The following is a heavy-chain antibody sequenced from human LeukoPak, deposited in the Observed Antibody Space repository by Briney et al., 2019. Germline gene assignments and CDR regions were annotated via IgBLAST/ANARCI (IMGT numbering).Heavy chain of an antibody. CDR2: ISWDGGST. CDR1: GFTFDDYA. J-gene: IGHJ6*03. Sequence: QAGGSLRLSCAASGFTFDDYAMHWVRQAPGKGVEWVSLISWDGGSTYYADSVKGRFTISRDNSKNSLYLQMNSLRAEDTALYYCAKNKDYYYYYMDVWGKGTTVTVSS. CDR3: AKNKDYYYYYMDV. V-gene: IGHV3-43D*03.